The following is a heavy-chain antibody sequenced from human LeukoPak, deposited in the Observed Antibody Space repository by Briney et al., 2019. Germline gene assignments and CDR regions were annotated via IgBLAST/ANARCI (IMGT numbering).Heavy chain of an antibody. Sequence: PSETLSLTCAVYGGSFSGYYWSWIRQPPGKGLEWIGEINHSGSTNYNPSLKSRVTISVDTSKNQFSLKLSSVTAADTAVYYCARLLTTRYMDVWGKGTTVTVSS. V-gene: IGHV4-34*01. CDR2: INHSGST. CDR3: ARLLTTRYMDV. D-gene: IGHD4-11*01. J-gene: IGHJ6*03. CDR1: GGSFSGYY.